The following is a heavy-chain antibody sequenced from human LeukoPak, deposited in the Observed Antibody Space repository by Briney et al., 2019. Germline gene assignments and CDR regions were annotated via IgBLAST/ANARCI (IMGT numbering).Heavy chain of an antibody. Sequence: ASVTVCFKAAAATFTIYTNSRLRHRPGQGNGLMGVIIPMLGITNHSQKFQGRVTITTDKSTSTAYMELRSLRSEDTAVYYCSRVRIHSSALGYWGQGTLVTVSS. J-gene: IGHJ4*02. CDR1: AATFTIYT. CDR3: SRVRIHSSALGY. D-gene: IGHD6-25*01. CDR2: IIPMLGIT. V-gene: IGHV1-69*10.